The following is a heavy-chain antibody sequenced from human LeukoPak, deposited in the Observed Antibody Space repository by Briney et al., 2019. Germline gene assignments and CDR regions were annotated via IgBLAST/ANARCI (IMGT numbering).Heavy chain of an antibody. CDR1: GFTFSNAW. CDR2: IGSGGGAT. J-gene: IGHJ4*02. Sequence: GGSLRLSCAASGFTFSNAWMSWVRQAPGKGLEGVSAIGSGGGATYYADSVKGRFTVSRDNSKNTLYLQMNSLRAEDTAVYYCARRLVAAATRVFDYWGQGTLVTVSS. V-gene: IGHV3-23*01. D-gene: IGHD2-15*01. CDR3: ARRLVAAATRVFDY.